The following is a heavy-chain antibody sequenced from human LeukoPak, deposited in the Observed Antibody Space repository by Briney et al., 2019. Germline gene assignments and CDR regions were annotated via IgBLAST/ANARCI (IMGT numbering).Heavy chain of an antibody. CDR2: INSNSGGT. J-gene: IGHJ4*02. CDR1: GYTFTGYY. V-gene: IGHV1-2*02. D-gene: IGHD4-17*01. Sequence: ASVKVSCNASGYTFTGYYMHWVRQAPGQGLEWMGWINSNSGGTNYAQKCQGRVTMTRDTSISTAYMELSRLKSDDTAVYYCARDLGVTTDYWGQGTLVTVSS. CDR3: ARDLGVTTDY.